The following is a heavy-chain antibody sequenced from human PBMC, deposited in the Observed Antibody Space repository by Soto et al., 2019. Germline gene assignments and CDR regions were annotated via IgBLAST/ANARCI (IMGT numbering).Heavy chain of an antibody. V-gene: IGHV1-58*01. Sequence: SVKVSCKASGFTFTSSAVQWVRQARGQRLEWIGWIVVGSGNTNYAQKFQERVTITRDMSTSTAYMELSSLRSEDTAVYYCAAASYYDSSGYSAYYYYGMDVWGQGTTVTVSS. D-gene: IGHD3-22*01. CDR1: GFTFTSSA. J-gene: IGHJ6*02. CDR2: IVVGSGNT. CDR3: AAASYYDSSGYSAYYYYGMDV.